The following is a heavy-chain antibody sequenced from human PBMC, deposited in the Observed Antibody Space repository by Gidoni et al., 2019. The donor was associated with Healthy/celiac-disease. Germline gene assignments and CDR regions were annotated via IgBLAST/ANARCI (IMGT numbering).Heavy chain of an antibody. CDR3: ARGGLWQWLVRGDAFDI. D-gene: IGHD6-19*01. J-gene: IGHJ3*02. CDR1: GFTVSSSY. V-gene: IGHV3-53*04. Sequence: EVQLVESGGGLVQPGGSLRLSCAASGFTVSSSYMSWVRQAPGKGLEWVSVIYSGGSTYYADSVKGRFTISRHNSKNTLYLQMNSLRAEDTAVYYCARGGLWQWLVRGDAFDIWGQGTMVTVSS. CDR2: IYSGGST.